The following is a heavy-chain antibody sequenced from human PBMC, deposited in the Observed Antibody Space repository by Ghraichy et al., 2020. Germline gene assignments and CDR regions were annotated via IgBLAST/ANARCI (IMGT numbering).Heavy chain of an antibody. J-gene: IGHJ6*02. D-gene: IGHD6-13*01. CDR3: ARDVAAAGTEYSSGGYTWYYDYYGMDV. CDR1: GSPVTSPA. Sequence: ASVKVSCKVSGSPVTSPATHWVRVSPGLSLEWMGWINAGNGNTKYSQKFQGRVTITRDTSASTAYMELSSLRSEDTAVYYCARDVAAAGTEYSSGGYTWYYDYYGMDVWGQGTTVTVSS. V-gene: IGHV1-3*01. CDR2: INAGNGNT.